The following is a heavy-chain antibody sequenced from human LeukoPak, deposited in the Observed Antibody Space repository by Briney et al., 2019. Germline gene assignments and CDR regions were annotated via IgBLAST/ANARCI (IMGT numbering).Heavy chain of an antibody. CDR3: AKDLVYYDFWTPMDV. D-gene: IGHD3-3*01. Sequence: PGGSLRLSCAASGFTFSSYAMSRVRQAPGKGLEWVSAISGSGGSTYYADSVKGRFTISRDNSKNTLYLQMNSLRAEDTAVYYCAKDLVYYDFWTPMDVWGQGTTVTVSS. CDR2: ISGSGGST. V-gene: IGHV3-23*01. J-gene: IGHJ6*02. CDR1: GFTFSSYA.